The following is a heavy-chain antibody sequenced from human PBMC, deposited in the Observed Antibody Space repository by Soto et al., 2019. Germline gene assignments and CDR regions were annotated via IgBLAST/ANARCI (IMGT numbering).Heavy chain of an antibody. Sequence: EVQLVESGGGLVQPGGSLRLSCDASGFTFSNYWMTWVRQTPGKGLESVANIKRDGSQQEYVDSVKGRMTISRDNANSLLYLQMNSLRAEDTAIYYCARDPGDCGGDCSSWGAFDIWGQRTMVTVSS. J-gene: IGHJ3*02. CDR3: ARDPGDCGGDCSSWGAFDI. V-gene: IGHV3-7*04. CDR2: IKRDGSQQ. CDR1: GFTFSNYW. D-gene: IGHD2-21*02.